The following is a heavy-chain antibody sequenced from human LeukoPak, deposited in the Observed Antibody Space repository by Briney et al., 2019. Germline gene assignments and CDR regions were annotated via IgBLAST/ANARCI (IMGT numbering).Heavy chain of an antibody. CDR2: IYYSGST. CDR3: ARANMTTVTMEFDF. Sequence: PSETLSLTCTVSGGSLSSYYWSWIRQPPGKGLEWIGYIYYSGSTNYNPSLKSRVTISVDTSKNQFSLKLSSVIAADTAVYYCARANMTTVTMEFDFWGQGTLVPVSS. J-gene: IGHJ4*02. CDR1: GGSLSSYY. V-gene: IGHV4-59*01. D-gene: IGHD4-17*01.